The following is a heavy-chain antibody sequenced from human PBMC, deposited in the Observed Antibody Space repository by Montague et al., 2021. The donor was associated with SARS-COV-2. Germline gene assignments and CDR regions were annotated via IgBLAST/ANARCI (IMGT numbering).Heavy chain of an antibody. CDR3: ARDSVAMVYGTRYYFDY. CDR1: GFTFSSYG. CDR2: IWYDGSNK. Sequence: SLRLSCAASGFTFSSYGMHWVRQAPGKGLEWVAVIWYDGSNKYYADSVKGRFTISRDNSKNTLYLQMNSPRAEDTAVYYCARDSVAMVYGTRYYFDYWGQGTLVTVSS. J-gene: IGHJ4*02. D-gene: IGHD5-18*01. V-gene: IGHV3-33*01.